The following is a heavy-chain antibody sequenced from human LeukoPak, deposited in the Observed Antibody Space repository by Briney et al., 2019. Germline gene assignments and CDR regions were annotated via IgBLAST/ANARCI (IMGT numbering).Heavy chain of an antibody. CDR1: GFTFSSYA. CDR2: IRGGGGRT. Sequence: GGSLRLSCAASGFTFSSYAMSWVRQAPGKGLEWVSDIRGGGGRTNYADSVKGRFTISRDNSKNTLYLQMNSLRAEDTAVYYCARGRSGDSCFEYWGQGTLVTVSS. J-gene: IGHJ4*02. V-gene: IGHV3-23*01. CDR3: ARGRSGDSCFEY. D-gene: IGHD6-13*01.